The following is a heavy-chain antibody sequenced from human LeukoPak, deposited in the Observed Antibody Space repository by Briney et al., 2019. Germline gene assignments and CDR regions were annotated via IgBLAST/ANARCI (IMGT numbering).Heavy chain of an antibody. Sequence: SETLSLPCSLSGGSMRKYYWSWPRQPPGKGLEYIGYIYNSGSTNYNPSLKSRVTMSVDTSKNQFSLKLSSVTAADTAVYYCEGVICGLFDNWARGTLVTVSS. CDR2: IYNSGST. V-gene: IGHV4-59*01. CDR3: EGVICGLFDN. CDR1: GGSMRKYY. J-gene: IGHJ4*02. D-gene: IGHD2-21*01.